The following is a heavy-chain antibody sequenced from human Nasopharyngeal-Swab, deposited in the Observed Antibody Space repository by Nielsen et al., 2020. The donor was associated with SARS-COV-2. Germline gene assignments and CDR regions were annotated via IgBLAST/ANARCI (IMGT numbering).Heavy chain of an antibody. V-gene: IGHV5-51*01. J-gene: IGHJ4*02. CDR2: IYPGDSDT. CDR3: ARRRGYSGDDDY. D-gene: IGHD5-12*01. Sequence: KVSCNGSGYSFTSYWIGWVRQMPGKGLEWMGIIYPGDSDTRYSPSFQGQVTISADKSISTAYLQLSSLKASDTAMYYCARRRGYSGDDDYWGQGTLVTVSS. CDR1: GYSFTSYW.